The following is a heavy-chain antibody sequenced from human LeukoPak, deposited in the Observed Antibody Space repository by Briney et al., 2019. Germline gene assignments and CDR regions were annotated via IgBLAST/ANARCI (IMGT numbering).Heavy chain of an antibody. CDR2: IYYSGST. V-gene: IGHV4-39*01. D-gene: IGHD3-10*01. CDR1: CGSISCSSDY. Sequence: SETLSLTCTVSCGSISCSSDYLGRIRQPPGKGLEWIGRIYYSGSTYYNPSLKSRVTISVDTSTNHLSLNLSSVTAPDTAVYYCARQQSAGAFDYWGRETLVTVS. CDR3: ARQQSAGAFDY. J-gene: IGHJ4*02.